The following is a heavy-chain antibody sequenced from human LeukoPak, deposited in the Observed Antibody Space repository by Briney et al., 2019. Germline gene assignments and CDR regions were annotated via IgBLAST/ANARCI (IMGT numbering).Heavy chain of an antibody. CDR2: MNPNSGNT. J-gene: IGHJ3*02. V-gene: IGHV1-8*01. CDR1: GYTFTSYD. CDR3: ARHFTFGGVIVKLSNDAFDI. D-gene: IGHD3-16*02. Sequence: GASVKVSCKASGYTFTSYDINWVRQATGQGLEWMGWMNPNSGNTGYAQKFQGRVTMTTDTSTSTAYMELRSLRSDDTAVYYCARHFTFGGVIVKLSNDAFDIWGQGTMVTVSS.